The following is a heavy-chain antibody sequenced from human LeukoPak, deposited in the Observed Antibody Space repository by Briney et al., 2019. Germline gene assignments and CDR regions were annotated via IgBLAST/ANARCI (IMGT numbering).Heavy chain of an antibody. CDR3: ARGVSGMDV. CDR2: INGNSGGT. CDR1: GYTFTGYY. Sequence: GASVKVSCKASGYTFTGYYMHWVRQAPGQGLERMGRINGNSGGTDYAQQFQGRVTMTRDTSITTAYMELSRLRADDTAVYYCARGVSGMDVWGQGTTVTVSS. J-gene: IGHJ6*02. V-gene: IGHV1-2*06.